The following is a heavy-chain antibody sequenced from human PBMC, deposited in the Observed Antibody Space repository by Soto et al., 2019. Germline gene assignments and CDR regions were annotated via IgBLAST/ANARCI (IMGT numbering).Heavy chain of an antibody. CDR1: GGSFNGYY. J-gene: IGHJ4*02. Sequence: SETLSLTCAVYGGSFNGYYWNWIRQPPGKRLEWIGEINHSGSTNYNPSLKSRVSISVDTSKNQFSLRLSSVTAADTAVYYCASQRPTVTTFDYWGQGTLVTVSS. D-gene: IGHD4-17*01. CDR3: ASQRPTVTTFDY. CDR2: INHSGST. V-gene: IGHV4-34*01.